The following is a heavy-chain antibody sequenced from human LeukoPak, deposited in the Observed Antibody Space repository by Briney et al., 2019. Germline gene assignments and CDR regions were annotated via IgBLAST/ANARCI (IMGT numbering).Heavy chain of an antibody. D-gene: IGHD4-17*01. CDR2: IYYSGST. CDR1: GGSISSGGYY. Sequence: SETLSLTCTVSGGSISSGGYYWSWIRQHPGKGLEWIWYIYYSGSTYYNPSLKSRVTISVDTSKNQFSLKLSSVTAADTAVYYCARSRYGDYGGGWFDPWGQGTLVTVSS. V-gene: IGHV4-31*03. J-gene: IGHJ5*02. CDR3: ARSRYGDYGGGWFDP.